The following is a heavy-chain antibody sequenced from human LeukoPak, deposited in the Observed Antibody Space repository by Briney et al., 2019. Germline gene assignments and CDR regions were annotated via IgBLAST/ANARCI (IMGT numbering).Heavy chain of an antibody. J-gene: IGHJ4*02. CDR2: INSDGSST. CDR3: ARARYYDFWSGYLFDY. V-gene: IGHV3-74*01. CDR1: GYTFSSYW. Sequence: PGGSLRVSCAASGYTFSSYWMHWVRQAPGKGLMWVSRINSDGSSTSYADSVKGRFTIPRDNAKNTLYLQMNSLRAEDTAVYYCARARYYDFWSGYLFDYWGQGTLVTVSS. D-gene: IGHD3-3*01.